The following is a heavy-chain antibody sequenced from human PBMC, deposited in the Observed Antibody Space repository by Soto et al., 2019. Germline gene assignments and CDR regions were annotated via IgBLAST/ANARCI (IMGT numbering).Heavy chain of an antibody. Sequence: EVQLVESGGGLVQPGGSLILSCAASGFTCNTYHMNWVRQAPGKGLEWVSYIHSGGSRIYYADSVKGRFTISRDNSKNSLFLQMTSLRAEETAVYYCAIDGTTETNNYNYAMDVWGQGTTVTVSS. CDR1: GFTCNTYH. CDR2: IHSGGSRI. J-gene: IGHJ6*02. V-gene: IGHV3-48*03. CDR3: AIDGTTETNNYNYAMDV. D-gene: IGHD4-17*01.